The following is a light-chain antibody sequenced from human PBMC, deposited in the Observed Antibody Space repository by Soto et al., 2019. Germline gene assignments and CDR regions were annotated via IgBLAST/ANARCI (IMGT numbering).Light chain of an antibody. Sequence: EIVLTQSPATPSLSPGDRATLSCRASQSVSSYLAWYQQKPGQAPRLLIYDASSRATGIPARFSGSGSGTDFTLTISSLEPEDFAVYYCQQRSNWPTFGPGTKVDIK. CDR3: QQRSNWPT. CDR1: QSVSSY. CDR2: DAS. V-gene: IGKV3-11*01. J-gene: IGKJ3*01.